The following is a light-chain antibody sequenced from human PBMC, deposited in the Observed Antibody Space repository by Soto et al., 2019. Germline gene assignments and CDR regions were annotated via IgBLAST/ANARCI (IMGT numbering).Light chain of an antibody. Sequence: QSVMTQPPSVSGAPGQRVTISCTGSSPNIGPGYDVHWYQQRPGTAPKLLISGNSNRPSGVPDLFSGSKSGTSASLAFTGVQAEDEADYYCQSYDSGLSGSRVFGGGTKLTVL. CDR1: SPNIGPGYD. CDR2: GNS. V-gene: IGLV1-40*01. J-gene: IGLJ2*01. CDR3: QSYDSGLSGSRV.